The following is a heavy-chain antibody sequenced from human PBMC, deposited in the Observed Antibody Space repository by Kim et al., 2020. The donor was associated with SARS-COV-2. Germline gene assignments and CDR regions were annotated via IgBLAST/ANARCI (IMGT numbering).Heavy chain of an antibody. D-gene: IGHD6-13*01. CDR3: AKDSDYSGSGAFDI. CDR2: ISWNSGSI. Sequence: SLRLSCAASGFTFDDYAMHWVRQAPGKGLEWVSGISWNSGSIGYADSVKGRFTISRDNAKNSLYLQMNSLRAEDTALYYCAKDSDYSGSGAFDIWGQ. J-gene: IGHJ3*02. CDR1: GFTFDDYA. V-gene: IGHV3-9*01.